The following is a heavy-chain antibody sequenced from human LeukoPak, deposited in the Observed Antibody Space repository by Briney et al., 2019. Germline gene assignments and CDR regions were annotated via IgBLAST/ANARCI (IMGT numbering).Heavy chain of an antibody. CDR3: RVVITTTDY. V-gene: IGHV3-30*03. Sequence: SGGSLRLSCAASGFTFSSYGMHWVRQAPDKGLEWVAVISYDGSNKYYADSVKGRFTISRDNSKNTLYLQMNSLRAEDTAVYYCRVVITTTDYWGQGTLVTVSS. D-gene: IGHD3-22*01. J-gene: IGHJ4*02. CDR1: GFTFSSYG. CDR2: ISYDGSNK.